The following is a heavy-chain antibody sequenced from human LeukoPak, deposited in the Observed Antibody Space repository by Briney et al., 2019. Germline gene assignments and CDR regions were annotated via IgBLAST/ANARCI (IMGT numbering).Heavy chain of an antibody. V-gene: IGHV3-48*03. J-gene: IGHJ4*02. Sequence: GGSLRLFCVASGFTFSSYEMNWVRQAPGKGPEWVSYISSSGTTIYYADSVKGRFTISRDNAKNSLYLQMNSLRAEDTAVYYCASYWSYWGQGTLVTVSS. D-gene: IGHD2-15*01. CDR3: ASYWSY. CDR1: GFTFSSYE. CDR2: ISSSGTTI.